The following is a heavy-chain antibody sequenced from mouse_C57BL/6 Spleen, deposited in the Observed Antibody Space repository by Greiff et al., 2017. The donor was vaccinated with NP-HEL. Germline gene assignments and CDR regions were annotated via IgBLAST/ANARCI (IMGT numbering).Heavy chain of an antibody. CDR1: GFTFSSYA. J-gene: IGHJ4*01. V-gene: IGHV5-4*01. CDR2: ISDGGSYT. CDR3: ARDKITTDAMDY. Sequence: EVQLVESGGGLVKPGGSLKLSCAASGFTFSSYAMSWVRQTPEKRLEWVATISDGGSYTYYPDNVKGRFTISRDNAKNNLYLQMSHLKSEDTAMYYCARDKITTDAMDYWGQGTSVTVSS. D-gene: IGHD1-1*01.